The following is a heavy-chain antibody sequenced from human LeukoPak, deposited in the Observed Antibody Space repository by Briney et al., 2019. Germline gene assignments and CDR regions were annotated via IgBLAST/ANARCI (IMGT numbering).Heavy chain of an antibody. D-gene: IGHD4-17*01. CDR2: IHPNSGGT. J-gene: IGHJ4*02. CDR3: ARGHDYGDYFDY. CDR1: GYTFTGYY. Sequence: ASVKVSCKASGYTFTGYYMHWVRQAPGQGLEWMGWIHPNSGGTNYAQKFQGRVTMTRDTSISTAYMELSRLRSDDTAVYYCARGHDYGDYFDYWSQGTLVTVSS. V-gene: IGHV1-2*02.